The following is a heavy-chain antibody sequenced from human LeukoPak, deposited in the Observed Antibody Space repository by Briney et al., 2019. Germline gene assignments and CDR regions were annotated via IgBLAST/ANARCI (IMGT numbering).Heavy chain of an antibody. Sequence: ASVKVSCKASGYTFTSYLIHWVRQAPGQGLEWMGIITPSNGFTTHAQKFQGRLTMTRDTSTSTVYMELNSLTSEDTAVYYCARAGDSNWANYYYGLDVWGKGTTVTVSS. CDR1: GYTFTSYL. D-gene: IGHD6-13*01. V-gene: IGHV1-46*01. CDR3: ARAGDSNWANYYYGLDV. J-gene: IGHJ6*04. CDR2: ITPSNGFT.